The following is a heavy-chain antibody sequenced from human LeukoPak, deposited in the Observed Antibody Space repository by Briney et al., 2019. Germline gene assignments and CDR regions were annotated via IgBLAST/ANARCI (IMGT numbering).Heavy chain of an antibody. CDR3: AVGDLDSSGCGDCCSGGAPGDY. CDR1: GFTFSSYG. J-gene: IGHJ4*02. V-gene: IGHV3-30*03. CDR2: ISYDGSNK. Sequence: PGGSLRLSCAASGFTFSSYGMHWVRQAPGKGLEWVAVISYDGSNKYYADSVKGRFTISRDNSKNTLYLQMNSLRAEDTAVYYCAVGDLDSSGCGDCCSGGAPGDYWGQGTLVTVSS. D-gene: IGHD2-21*02.